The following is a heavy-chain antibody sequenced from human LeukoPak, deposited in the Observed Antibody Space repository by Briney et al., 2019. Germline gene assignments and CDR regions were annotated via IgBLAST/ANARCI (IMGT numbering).Heavy chain of an antibody. CDR1: GGSISSSSYY. CDR3: ARLVGTTGTTRYYYYGMDV. Sequence: SETLSLTCTVSGGSISSSSYYWGWIRQPPGKGLEWIGSIYYSGSTYYNPSLKSRVTISVDTSKNQFSLKLSSVTAADTAVCYCARLVGTTGTTRYYYYGMDVWGQGTTVTVSS. D-gene: IGHD1-1*01. J-gene: IGHJ6*02. V-gene: IGHV4-39*01. CDR2: IYYSGST.